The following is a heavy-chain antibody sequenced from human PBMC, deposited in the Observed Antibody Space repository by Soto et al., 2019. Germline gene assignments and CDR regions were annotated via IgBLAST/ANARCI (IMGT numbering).Heavy chain of an antibody. CDR2: ILYDGNNK. CDR1: GFTFSSYV. V-gene: IGHV3-30-3*01. D-gene: IGHD1-1*01. Sequence: PGGSLRLSCAASGFTFSSYVMHWVRQAPGKGLEWVAHILYDGNNKYYADSVKGRFTISRDNFKNTLYPQMSSLRADDTALYYCARGSSDELQRQPIKYWGRVNLVTVSS. J-gene: IGHJ4*02. CDR3: ARGSSDELQRQPIKY.